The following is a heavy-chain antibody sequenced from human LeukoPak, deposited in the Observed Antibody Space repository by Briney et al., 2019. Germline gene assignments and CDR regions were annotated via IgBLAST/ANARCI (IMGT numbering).Heavy chain of an antibody. CDR2: ISRSGSTI. V-gene: IGHV3-48*03. CDR1: GFTFSSYE. CDR3: AELGITMIGGV. Sequence: GGSLRLSCAASGFTFSSYEMNWARQAPGKGLEWVSYISRSGSTIYYADSVKGRFTISRDNAKNSLYLQMNSLRAEDTAVYYCAELGITMIGGVWGKGTTVTISS. D-gene: IGHD3-10*02. J-gene: IGHJ6*04.